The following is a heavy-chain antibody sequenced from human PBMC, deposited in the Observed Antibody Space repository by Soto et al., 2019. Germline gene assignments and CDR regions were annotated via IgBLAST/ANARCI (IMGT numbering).Heavy chain of an antibody. Sequence: QVQLQESGPGLVKPSQTLSLTCTVSGGSISSGGYYWSWIRQHPGKGLEWIGYIYYSGRTYYNPSLKSRVTISVDTSKNQFSLKLSSVTAADTAVYYCARWHLRAPYGMDVWGQGTTVTVSS. CDR2: IYYSGRT. J-gene: IGHJ6*02. V-gene: IGHV4-31*03. CDR3: ARWHLRAPYGMDV. CDR1: GGSISSGGYY.